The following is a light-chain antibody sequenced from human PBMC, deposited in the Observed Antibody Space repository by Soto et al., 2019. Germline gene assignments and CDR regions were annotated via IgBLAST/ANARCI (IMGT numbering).Light chain of an antibody. J-gene: IGKJ2*01. CDR1: QSVSSY. Sequence: EIVLTQSPATLSLSPGERATLSCRASQSVSSYLAWYQQKPGRAPRLLIYDASNRASGIPARFSGSGSGTDFTLTISSREPEDFAVYYCQQRSNWPRTFGQGTKLEIK. CDR3: QQRSNWPRT. CDR2: DAS. V-gene: IGKV3-11*01.